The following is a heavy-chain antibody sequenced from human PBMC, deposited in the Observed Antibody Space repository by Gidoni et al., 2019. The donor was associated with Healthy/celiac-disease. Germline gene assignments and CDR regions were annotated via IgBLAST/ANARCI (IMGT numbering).Heavy chain of an antibody. V-gene: IGHV3-21*01. J-gene: IGHJ4*02. CDR1: GCTFSSYS. D-gene: IGHD5-18*01. Sequence: EVQLVGSGGGLVKPGGSLRRSWAASGCTFSSYSMHWVRQVPGQGLEWVSSISSSSSYIYYSDSVKCRFTISRYNAKNSLYLQMNSLRAADTAVYYCARGVDTAMVFDYWGQGTLVTVSS. CDR3: ARGVDTAMVFDY. CDR2: ISSSSSYI.